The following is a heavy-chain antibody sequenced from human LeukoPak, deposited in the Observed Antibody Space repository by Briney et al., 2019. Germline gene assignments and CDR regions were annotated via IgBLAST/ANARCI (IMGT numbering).Heavy chain of an antibody. CDR1: GGSFSGYY. D-gene: IGHD3-10*01. CDR2: INHSGST. CDR3: ARALFYGSGSYYTFDY. J-gene: IGHJ4*02. Sequence: PSETLSLTCAVYGGSFSGYYWSWIRQPPGKGLEWIGEINHSGSTNYNPSLKSRVTISVDTSKNQFSLKLSSVTAADTAVYYCARALFYGSGSYYTFDYWGQGTLVTVSS. V-gene: IGHV4-34*01.